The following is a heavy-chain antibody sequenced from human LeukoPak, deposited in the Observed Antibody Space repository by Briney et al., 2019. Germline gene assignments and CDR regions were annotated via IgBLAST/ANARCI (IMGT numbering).Heavy chain of an antibody. CDR1: GFTFSSYG. Sequence: PGGSLRLSCAASGFTFSSYGMHWVRQAPGKGLEWVAFIRYDGSNKYYADSVKGRFTISRDNAKNTLYLQMNSLRAEDTAVYYCTRAGFYYDSSPYYRPIDYWGQGSLVTVSS. J-gene: IGHJ4*02. D-gene: IGHD3-22*01. CDR3: TRAGFYYDSSPYYRPIDY. CDR2: IRYDGSNK. V-gene: IGHV3-30*02.